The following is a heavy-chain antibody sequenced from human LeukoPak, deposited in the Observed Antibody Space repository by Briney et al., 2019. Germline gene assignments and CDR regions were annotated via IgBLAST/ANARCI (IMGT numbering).Heavy chain of an antibody. CDR3: ARLRGYSYGYDYYYYYMDV. V-gene: IGHV4-61*01. Sequence: PSETQSLTCTVSGSSMSSDYYWSWIRQPPGKGLEWIGYIYYSGSTNYNPSLKSRVTISVDTSKNQFSLKLSSVTAADTAVYYCARLRGYSYGYDYYYYYMDVWGKGTTVTVSS. D-gene: IGHD5-18*01. CDR2: IYYSGST. CDR1: GSSMSSDYY. J-gene: IGHJ6*03.